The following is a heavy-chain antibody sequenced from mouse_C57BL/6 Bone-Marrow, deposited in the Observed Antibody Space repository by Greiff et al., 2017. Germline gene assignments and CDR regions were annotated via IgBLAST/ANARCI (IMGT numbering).Heavy chain of an antibody. Sequence: QVQLKQSGAELARPGASVKLSCKASGYTFTSYGISWVKQRTGQGLEWIGEIYPRSGNTYYNAKFKGKATLTADHSSRTAYMEIRSLTSEDSAVYFCARDDDGYGFAYWGQGTLVTVSA. CDR2: IYPRSGNT. D-gene: IGHD2-3*01. CDR3: ARDDDGYGFAY. CDR1: GYTFTSYG. V-gene: IGHV1-81*01. J-gene: IGHJ3*01.